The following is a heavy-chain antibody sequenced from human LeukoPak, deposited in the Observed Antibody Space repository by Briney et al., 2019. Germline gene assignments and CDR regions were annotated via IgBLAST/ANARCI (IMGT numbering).Heavy chain of an antibody. Sequence: GGSLRLSCAASGFTFSSYSMNWVRQAPGKGLEWVSSISSSSSYIYYADSVKGRFTISRDNAKNSLYLQMNSLRAEDTAVYYCARDLGQWLRYDYWGQGTLVTVSS. CDR1: GFTFSSYS. J-gene: IGHJ4*02. D-gene: IGHD5-12*01. CDR3: ARDLGQWLRYDY. CDR2: ISSSSSYI. V-gene: IGHV3-21*01.